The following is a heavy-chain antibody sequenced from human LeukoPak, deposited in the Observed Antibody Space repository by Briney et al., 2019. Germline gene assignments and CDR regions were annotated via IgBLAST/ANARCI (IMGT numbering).Heavy chain of an antibody. Sequence: PSETLSLTCTVSGGSIGSYYWSWIRQPPGKGLEWIGYIYYSGSTNYNPSLKSRVTISVDTSKNQFSLKLSSVTAADTAVYYCARDDGDYEHSLDYWGQGTLVTVSS. V-gene: IGHV4-59*01. CDR1: GGSIGSYY. D-gene: IGHD4-17*01. CDR3: ARDDGDYEHSLDY. CDR2: IYYSGST. J-gene: IGHJ4*02.